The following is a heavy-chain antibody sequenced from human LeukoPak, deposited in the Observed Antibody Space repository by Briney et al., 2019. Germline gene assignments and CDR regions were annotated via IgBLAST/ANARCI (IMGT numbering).Heavy chain of an antibody. J-gene: IGHJ3*02. CDR1: GGSISSYY. CDR2: IYNSGST. D-gene: IGHD6-25*01. V-gene: IGHV4-59*08. Sequence: PSETLSLTCTVSGGSISSYYWSWIRQPPGKGRECIGYIYNSGSTNYNPSLKGRVSISVDTSKNQFSLKLSSVTAADTAVYYCARSAIDAFDIWGQGTMVTVSS. CDR3: ARSAIDAFDI.